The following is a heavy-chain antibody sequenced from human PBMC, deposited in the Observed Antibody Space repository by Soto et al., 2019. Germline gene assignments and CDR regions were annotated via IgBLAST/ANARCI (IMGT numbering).Heavy chain of an antibody. V-gene: IGHV3-30*04. Sequence: QVQLVESGGGVVQPGGSLRLSCATSGFLFSGDAMHWVRQTPGKGLEWVAVISYDGKEKYYADSAEGRFTISRESSGVTLYLQMSSLRVEATAVYYCARGRGLAARPQHLDHWGQGTLVTVSS. J-gene: IGHJ4*02. CDR1: GFLFSGDA. D-gene: IGHD6-6*01. CDR3: ARGRGLAARPQHLDH. CDR2: ISYDGKEK.